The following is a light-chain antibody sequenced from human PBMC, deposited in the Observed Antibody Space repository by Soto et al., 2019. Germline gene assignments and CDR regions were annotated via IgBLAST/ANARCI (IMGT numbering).Light chain of an antibody. CDR1: QSVSSSY. Sequence: EIVLTQSPGTLSLSPGERATLSCRASQSVSSSYLAWYQQKPGQAPRLLIYGASSRATGIPDRFGGSGSGTDFTLTISRLEPEDFAVYYCQQYGSDWWITFGQGTRLEIK. V-gene: IGKV3-20*01. CDR3: QQYGSDWWIT. J-gene: IGKJ5*01. CDR2: GAS.